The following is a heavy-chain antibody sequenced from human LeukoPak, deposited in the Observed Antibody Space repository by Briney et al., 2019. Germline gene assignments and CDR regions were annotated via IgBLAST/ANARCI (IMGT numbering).Heavy chain of an antibody. V-gene: IGHV4-30-4*01. CDR2: IYYSGST. CDR1: GGSISSGDYY. CDR3: ARDVPYYGSGSYFDY. J-gene: IGHJ4*02. D-gene: IGHD3-10*01. Sequence: SETLSLTCTVSGGSISSGDYYWSWIRQPPGKGLEWIGYIYYSGSTYYNPYLKSRVTISVDMSKTQFSLKLSSVTAADTAVYYCARDVPYYGSGSYFDYWGQGTLVTVSS.